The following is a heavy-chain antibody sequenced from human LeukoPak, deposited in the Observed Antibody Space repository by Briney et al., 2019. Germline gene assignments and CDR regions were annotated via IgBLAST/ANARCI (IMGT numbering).Heavy chain of an antibody. Sequence: GGSLRLSCAASGFSFSSYRVNWVRQAPGKGLEWISHISNFGDIIHYADSVEGRLTISRDNAKNSLYLQMDSLRAEDTAVYYCAKDATAVVGTVYMDVWGKGTTVTISS. D-gene: IGHD6-13*01. J-gene: IGHJ6*03. CDR3: AKDATAVVGTVYMDV. V-gene: IGHV3-48*04. CDR1: GFSFSSYR. CDR2: ISNFGDII.